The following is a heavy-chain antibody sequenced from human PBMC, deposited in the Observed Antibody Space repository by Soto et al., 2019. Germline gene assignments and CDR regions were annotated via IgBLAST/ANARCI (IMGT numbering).Heavy chain of an antibody. CDR1: GYTFTSYD. J-gene: IGHJ4*02. CDR2: MNPNSGNT. CDR3: ARGRRQVVPAAMEVGYYFDY. Sequence: QVQLVQSGAEVKKPGASVKVSCKASGYTFTSYDINWVRQATGQGLEWMGWMNPNSGNTGYAQKFQGRVTMTRNTSISTAYMELSSLRSEDTAVYYCARGRRQVVPAAMEVGYYFDYWGQGTLVTVSS. D-gene: IGHD2-2*01. V-gene: IGHV1-8*01.